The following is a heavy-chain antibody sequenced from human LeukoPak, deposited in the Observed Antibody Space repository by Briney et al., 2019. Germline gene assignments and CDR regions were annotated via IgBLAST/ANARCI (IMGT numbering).Heavy chain of an antibody. CDR2: ISGSGDST. D-gene: IGHD6-13*01. V-gene: IGHV3-23*01. Sequence: SGGSLRLSCAASGFTFSDHYMDWVRQAPGKGLEWVSAISGSGDSTYYGDSVKGRFTISRDNSKNTLYLQMNSLRAEDTAVYYCAKTRPLDSSSWSHGDYWGQGTLVTVSS. CDR1: GFTFSDHY. J-gene: IGHJ4*02. CDR3: AKTRPLDSSSWSHGDY.